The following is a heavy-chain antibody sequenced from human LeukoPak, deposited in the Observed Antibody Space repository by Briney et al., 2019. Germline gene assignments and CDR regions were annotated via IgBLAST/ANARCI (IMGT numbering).Heavy chain of an antibody. J-gene: IGHJ4*02. V-gene: IGHV3-21*01. CDR2: ISSSSSYI. Sequence: GGSLRLSCAASGFTSSSYSMNWVRQAPGKGLEWVSSISSSSSYIYYADSVKGRFTISRDNAKNSLYLQMNSLRAEDTAVYYCARGTYGDFNPFDYWGQGTLVTVSS. D-gene: IGHD4-17*01. CDR1: GFTSSSYS. CDR3: ARGTYGDFNPFDY.